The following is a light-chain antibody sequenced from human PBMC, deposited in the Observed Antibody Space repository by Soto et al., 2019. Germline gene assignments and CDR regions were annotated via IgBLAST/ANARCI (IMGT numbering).Light chain of an antibody. CDR2: EVS. CDR3: SSYTSSSTPYV. V-gene: IGLV2-14*01. Sequence: QSVLTQPASVSGSPGQSITISCTGTSSDVGGYNYVSWYQQHPGKAPKLMIYEVSNRLSGVSNRFSGSKSGNTASLTISGLQAEDEADYYCSSYTSSSTPYVFGTGTKVTVL. J-gene: IGLJ1*01. CDR1: SSDVGGYNY.